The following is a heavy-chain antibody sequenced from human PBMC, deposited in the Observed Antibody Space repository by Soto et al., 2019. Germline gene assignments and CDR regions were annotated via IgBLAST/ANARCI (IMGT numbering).Heavy chain of an antibody. CDR3: ARATVINWFDP. J-gene: IGHJ5*02. CDR1: GGSISSGDYY. D-gene: IGHD2-21*01. Sequence: KTSETLSLTCIVSGGSISSGDYYWSWIRQHPGKGLEWIGYIYYSGSAYYNPSLKSRVSMSVDTSKNQFSLKLSSVTAADTAVYYCARATVINWFDPWGQGTLVTVSS. V-gene: IGHV4-31*03. CDR2: IYYSGSA.